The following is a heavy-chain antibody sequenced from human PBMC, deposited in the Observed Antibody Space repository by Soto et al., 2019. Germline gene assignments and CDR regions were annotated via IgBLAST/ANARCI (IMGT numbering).Heavy chain of an antibody. CDR1: GGSFSGYY. V-gene: IGHV4-34*01. CDR3: ARAYGDYVFDY. Sequence: SETLSLTCAVYGGSFSGYYWTWIRQPPGKGLEWIGYINYSGSTNYNPSLKSRVTISVDTSKNQFSLKLSSVTAADTAVYYCARAYGDYVFDYWGQGTLVTVSS. J-gene: IGHJ4*02. D-gene: IGHD4-17*01. CDR2: INYSGST.